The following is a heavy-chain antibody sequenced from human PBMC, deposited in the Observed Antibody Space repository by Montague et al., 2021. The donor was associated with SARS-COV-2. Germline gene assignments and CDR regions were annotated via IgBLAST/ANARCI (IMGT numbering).Heavy chain of an antibody. V-gene: IGHV2-5*02. CDR1: GFSLSTRTVG. D-gene: IGHD6-6*01. CDR3: AHRLPAVAAFDY. CDR2: IYWDDDK. J-gene: IGHJ4*02. Sequence: PALVKPTQTLMLTCTFSGFSLSTRTVGVGWIRQPPGKALEWLALIYWDDDKRYSPSLKSRPTITKVTSKNQVVLTMTNMDPVDTATYYCAHRLPAVAAFDYWGQGTLVTVSS.